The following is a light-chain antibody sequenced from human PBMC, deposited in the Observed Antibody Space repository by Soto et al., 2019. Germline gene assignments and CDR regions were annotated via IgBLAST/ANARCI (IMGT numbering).Light chain of an antibody. J-gene: IGKJ1*01. Sequence: EIVMTQSPATLSVSPGGRATLSCRASQSVSSNLAWYQQKPGQAPRLLIYGASTRATGIPARFSGSGSGTEFTLTINSLQSEDFAVYYCQQYNNWPRTFGQGTKVDIK. CDR2: GAS. V-gene: IGKV3-15*01. CDR3: QQYNNWPRT. CDR1: QSVSSN.